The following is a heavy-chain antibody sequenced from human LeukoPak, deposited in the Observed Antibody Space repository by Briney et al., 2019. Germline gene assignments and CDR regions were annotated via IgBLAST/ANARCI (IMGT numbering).Heavy chain of an antibody. Sequence: GGSLRLSCAASGFTFSTYAMHWVRQAPGKGLVWVSRLYSDGGSRSYADSVKGRFTISRDNAKNTLYLQMNSLRAEDTAVYYCARWGAVTGDAFDIWGQGTMVTVSS. CDR3: ARWGAVTGDAFDI. CDR2: LYSDGGSR. J-gene: IGHJ3*02. CDR1: GFTFSTYA. V-gene: IGHV3-74*01. D-gene: IGHD2-21*02.